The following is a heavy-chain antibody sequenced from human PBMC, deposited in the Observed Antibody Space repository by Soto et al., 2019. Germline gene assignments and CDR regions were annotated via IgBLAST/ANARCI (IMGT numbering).Heavy chain of an antibody. CDR1: GYTFTSYY. Sequence: ASVKVSCKASGYTFTSYYMHWVRQAPGQGLEWMGIINPSGGSTSYAQKFQGRVTMTRDTSTSTVYMELSSLRSEDTAVYYCARGGHYDILTGPQVDDAFDIWGQGTMVTVSS. CDR3: ARGGHYDILTGPQVDDAFDI. D-gene: IGHD3-9*01. J-gene: IGHJ3*02. V-gene: IGHV1-46*01. CDR2: INPSGGST.